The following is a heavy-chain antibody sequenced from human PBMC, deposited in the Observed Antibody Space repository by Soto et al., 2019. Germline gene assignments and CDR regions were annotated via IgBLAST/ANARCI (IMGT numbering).Heavy chain of an antibody. CDR2: IYYSGST. J-gene: IGHJ4*02. CDR1: GGSISSYY. V-gene: IGHV4-59*08. Sequence: SETLSLTCTVSGGSISSYYWSWIRQPPGKGLEWIGYIYYSGSTNYNPSLKSRVTISVDTSKNQFSLKLSSVTAADTAVYYCARLSGYYPYFDYWGQGTPVTVS. CDR3: ARLSGYYPYFDY. D-gene: IGHD3-3*01.